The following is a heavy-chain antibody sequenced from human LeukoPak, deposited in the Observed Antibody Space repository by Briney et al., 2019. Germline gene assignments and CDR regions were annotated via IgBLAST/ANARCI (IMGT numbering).Heavy chain of an antibody. CDR1: GGSFSGYY. J-gene: IGHJ4*02. CDR2: INHSGST. D-gene: IGHD6-19*01. CDR3: ARAYHSSGWYNYVEY. V-gene: IGHV4-34*01. Sequence: SETLSLTCAVYGGSFSGYYWSWIRQPPGKGLEWIGEINHSGSTNYNPSLKSRVTMSVDTSKNQFSLKLSSVTAADTAVYYCARAYHSSGWYNYVEYWGQGTLVTVSS.